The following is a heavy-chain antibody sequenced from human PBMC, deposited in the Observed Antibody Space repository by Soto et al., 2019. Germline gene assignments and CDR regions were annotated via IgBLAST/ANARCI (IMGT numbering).Heavy chain of an antibody. CDR2: MNPNSGIT. CDR3: ARAAHYYDSSGYYYGMDV. D-gene: IGHD3-22*01. CDR1: AYSFTIYD. Sequence: GPSVKVSCEAAAYSFTIYDINCVRQATGQKIEWMGWMNPNSGITGYAQKFQGRVTMTRNTSISTAYMELSSLRSEDTAVYYCARAAHYYDSSGYYYGMDVWGQGTTVTVSS. J-gene: IGHJ6*01. V-gene: IGHV1-8*01.